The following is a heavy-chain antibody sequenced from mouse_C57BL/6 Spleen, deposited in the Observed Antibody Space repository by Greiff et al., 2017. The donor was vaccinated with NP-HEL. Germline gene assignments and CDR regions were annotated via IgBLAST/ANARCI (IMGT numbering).Heavy chain of an antibody. CDR3: ARDLWD. Sequence: EVQLVESGPGLVKPSQSLSLTCSVTGYSITSGYYWNWIRQFPGNKLEWMGYISYDGSNNYNPSLKNRISIIRDTSKNQFFLKLNSVTTEDTATYYCARDLWDWGQGTTLTVSS. V-gene: IGHV3-6*01. J-gene: IGHJ2*01. CDR2: ISYDGSN. CDR1: GYSITSGYY. D-gene: IGHD6-2*01.